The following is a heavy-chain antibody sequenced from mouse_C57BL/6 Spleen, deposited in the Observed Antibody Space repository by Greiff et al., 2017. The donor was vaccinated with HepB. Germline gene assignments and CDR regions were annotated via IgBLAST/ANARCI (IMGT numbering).Heavy chain of an antibody. D-gene: IGHD1-1*01. Sequence: EVQLQQSGPELVKPGASVKISCKASGYTFTDYYMNWVKQSHGKSLEWIGDINPNNGGTSYNQKFKGKATLTVDKSSSTAYMELRSLTSEDSAVYYCAFYYGSSPFDYWGQGTTLTVSS. J-gene: IGHJ2*01. CDR1: GYTFTDYY. CDR3: AFYYGSSPFDY. CDR2: INPNNGGT. V-gene: IGHV1-26*01.